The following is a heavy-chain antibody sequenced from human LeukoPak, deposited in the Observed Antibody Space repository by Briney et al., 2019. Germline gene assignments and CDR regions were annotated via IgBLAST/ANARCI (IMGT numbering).Heavy chain of an antibody. J-gene: IGHJ5*02. Sequence: GGSLRLSCAASGFTMNSYRMNWVRQAPGKGLEWVSYISSSGATMYYADSVKGRFTISRDNAKKSLYLEMNNLRAEDTAVYYCATDGAGFDTWGQGVLVTVSS. CDR3: ATDGAGFDT. CDR1: GFTMNSYR. CDR2: ISSSGATM. V-gene: IGHV3-48*03.